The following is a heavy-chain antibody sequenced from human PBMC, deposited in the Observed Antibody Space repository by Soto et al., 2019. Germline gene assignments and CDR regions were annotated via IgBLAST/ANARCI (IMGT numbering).Heavy chain of an antibody. D-gene: IGHD3-16*01. CDR3: AREMGACSDSSCYPGPYDS. CDR1: GFTFSSYS. Sequence: GGSLRLSCAASGFTFSSYSMNWVCQTPGKGLEWVSYISSSSSTIYYADSVKGRFTISRDNAKNSLYLQLNSLRDEDTAVYYCAREMGACSDSSCYPGPYDSWGQGTLVTVSS. CDR2: ISSSSSTI. V-gene: IGHV3-48*02. J-gene: IGHJ5*02.